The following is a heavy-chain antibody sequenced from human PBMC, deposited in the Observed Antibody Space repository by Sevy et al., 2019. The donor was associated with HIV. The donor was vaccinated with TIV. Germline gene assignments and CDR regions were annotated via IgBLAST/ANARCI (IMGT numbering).Heavy chain of an antibody. CDR3: ARFRAGTFDYWGQGAGTFDY. V-gene: IGHV3-7*03. J-gene: IGHJ4*02. D-gene: IGHD3-9*01. CDR1: EFTFSRYC. CDR2: IRQDGSDK. Sequence: GGSLRLSCTASEFTFSRYCMSWIRRAPGKGLEWVATIRQDGSDKYYVDSVKGRFTISGDNAENSLYLQMNSVRAGDTAVYYCARFRAGTFDYWGQGAGTFDYWGQGALVTVSS.